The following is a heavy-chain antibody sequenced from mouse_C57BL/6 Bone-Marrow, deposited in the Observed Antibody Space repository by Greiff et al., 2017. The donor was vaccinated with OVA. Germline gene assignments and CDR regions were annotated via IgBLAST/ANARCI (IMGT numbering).Heavy chain of an antibody. CDR1: GYAFTNYL. V-gene: IGHV1-54*01. D-gene: IGHD1-2*01. Sequence: VKLMESGAELVRPGTSVKVSCKASGYAFTNYLIEWVKQRPGQGLEWIGVINPGSGGTNYNEKFKGKATLTADKSSSTAYMQLSSLTSEDSAVYFCARLLRRGFAYWGQGTLVTVSA. CDR3: ARLLRRGFAY. J-gene: IGHJ3*01. CDR2: INPGSGGT.